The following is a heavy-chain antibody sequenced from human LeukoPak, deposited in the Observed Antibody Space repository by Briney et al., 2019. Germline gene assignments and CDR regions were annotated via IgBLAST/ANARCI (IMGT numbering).Heavy chain of an antibody. CDR3: ARGPYDFWSGYKGTAYFDY. D-gene: IGHD3-3*01. V-gene: IGHV3-74*01. CDR2: INSDVSST. J-gene: IGHJ4*02. CDR1: GFTFSSYW. Sequence: GGSLRLSCAASGFTFSSYWMHWVRQAPGKGLVWVSRINSDVSSTSYADSVKGRFTISRDNAKNTLYLQMNSLRAEDTAVYYCARGPYDFWSGYKGTAYFDYWGQGTLVTVSS.